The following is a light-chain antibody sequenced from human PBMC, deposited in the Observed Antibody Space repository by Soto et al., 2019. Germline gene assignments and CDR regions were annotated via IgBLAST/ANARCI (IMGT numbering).Light chain of an antibody. Sequence: SYELTQPPSVSVAPGKTARITCGGNNIGSKSVHWYQQKPGQAPVLVIYYDSDRPSGIPERFSGSNSGNTATLTISRVEAGDEADYYCHVWDSSSDHYVFRTGTKLTVL. J-gene: IGLJ1*01. V-gene: IGLV3-21*04. CDR3: HVWDSSSDHYV. CDR2: YDS. CDR1: NIGSKS.